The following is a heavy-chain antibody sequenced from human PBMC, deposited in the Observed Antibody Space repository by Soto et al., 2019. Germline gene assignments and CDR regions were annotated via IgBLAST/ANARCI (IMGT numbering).Heavy chain of an antibody. CDR2: IWYDGSNK. D-gene: IGHD3-22*01. CDR1: GFTFSSYG. CDR3: ARDGDSSGYDYGMDV. Sequence: QVQLVESGGGVVQPGRSLRLSCAASGFTFSSYGMHWVRQAPGKGLEWVAVIWYDGSNKYYADSVKGRFTISRDNSKNTLYLQMNSLRAEDTAVYCCARDGDSSGYDYGMDVWGQGTTVTVSS. V-gene: IGHV3-33*01. J-gene: IGHJ6*02.